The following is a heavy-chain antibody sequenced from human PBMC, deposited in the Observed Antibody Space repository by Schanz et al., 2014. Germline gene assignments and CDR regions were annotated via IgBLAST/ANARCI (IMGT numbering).Heavy chain of an antibody. CDR1: GFSFNNYG. V-gene: IGHV3-30*03. Sequence: QVQLVESGGSVVQPGRSLRLSCAASGFSFNNYGLNWVRQAPGKGLEWVAAISYDGSNSYYADSVKGRFTISRDTSKNTLYLQMSSLRAEDTAIYYCARLPFSGSLGPDCYFDFWGRGTLVTVSS. J-gene: IGHJ2*01. CDR2: ISYDGSNS. CDR3: ARLPFSGSLGPDCYFDF. D-gene: IGHD3-3*02.